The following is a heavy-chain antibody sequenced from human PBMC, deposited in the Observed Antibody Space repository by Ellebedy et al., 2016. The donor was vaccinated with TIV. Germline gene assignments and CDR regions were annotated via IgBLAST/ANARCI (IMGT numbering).Heavy chain of an antibody. J-gene: IGHJ3*02. Sequence: SETLSLTXAMSGDSISSGAYPWTWIRQPPGKGLEWIGYIYHSGNTHYNPSLKSRVTLSIEKSKRQFSLKLTSVTAADTAVYYCARCNWNNGSSFDIWGQGTTVTVSS. D-gene: IGHD1/OR15-1a*01. CDR2: IYHSGNT. V-gene: IGHV4-30-2*01. CDR1: GDSISSGAYP. CDR3: ARCNWNNGSSFDI.